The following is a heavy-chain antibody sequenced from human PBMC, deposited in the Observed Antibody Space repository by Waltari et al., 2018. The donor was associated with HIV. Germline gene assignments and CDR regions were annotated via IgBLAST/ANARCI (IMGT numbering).Heavy chain of an antibody. J-gene: IGHJ3*02. D-gene: IGHD3-22*01. CDR3: ARDQDYYDSSGYTCYAFDM. CDR2: IYRSGTT. Sequence: QVQLQESGPGVVKPSETLSLTCTVSASSISSGYYCGWIRQSPGKGLEWIGSIYRSGTTYYNPSLKSRVTISVNMSKNQFSLKLTSMTAADTALYYCARDQDYYDSSGYTCYAFDMWGPGTMVTVSS. CDR1: ASSISSGYY. V-gene: IGHV4-38-2*02.